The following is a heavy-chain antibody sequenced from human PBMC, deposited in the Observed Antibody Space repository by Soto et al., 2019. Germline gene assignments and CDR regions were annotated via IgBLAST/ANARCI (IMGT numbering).Heavy chain of an antibody. CDR3: ARRGYSYGTPIQPYYYYGMDV. D-gene: IGHD5-18*01. J-gene: IGHJ6*02. CDR1: GGTFSSYA. V-gene: IGHV1-69*13. Sequence: ASVKVSCKASGGTFSSYAISWVRQAPGQGLEWMGGIIPLFGTANYAQKFQGRVTITADESTSTAYMELSSLRSEDTAVYYCARRGYSYGTPIQPYYYYGMDVWGQGTTVTAP. CDR2: IIPLFGTA.